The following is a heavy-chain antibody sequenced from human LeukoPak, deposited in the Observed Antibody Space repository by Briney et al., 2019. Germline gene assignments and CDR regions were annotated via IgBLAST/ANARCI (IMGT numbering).Heavy chain of an antibody. CDR1: GFTFSSYS. Sequence: QPGGSLRLSCATSGFTFSSYSMNWVRQAPGKGLEWVSYISTGSTNIKQADSVKGRFTISRDNAKNSLYLQMNSLRAEDTAVYYCARDLDWAFDYWGRGILVTVSS. CDR2: ISTGSTNI. J-gene: IGHJ4*02. V-gene: IGHV3-48*01. CDR3: ARDLDWAFDY. D-gene: IGHD3-9*01.